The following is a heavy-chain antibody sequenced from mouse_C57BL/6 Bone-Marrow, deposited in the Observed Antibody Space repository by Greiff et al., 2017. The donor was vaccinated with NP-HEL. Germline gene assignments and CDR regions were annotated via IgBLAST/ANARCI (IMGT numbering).Heavy chain of an antibody. CDR1: GYTFTSYW. Sequence: VQLQQPGAELVKPGASVKMSCKASGYTFTSYWITWVKQRPGQGLEWIGDIYPGSGSTNYNEKFKSKATLTVDTSSSTAYMQLSSLTSEDSAVYYGAREGGYDDPYAMDYWGQGTSVTVSS. D-gene: IGHD2-2*01. CDR3: AREGGYDDPYAMDY. CDR2: IYPGSGST. V-gene: IGHV1-55*01. J-gene: IGHJ4*01.